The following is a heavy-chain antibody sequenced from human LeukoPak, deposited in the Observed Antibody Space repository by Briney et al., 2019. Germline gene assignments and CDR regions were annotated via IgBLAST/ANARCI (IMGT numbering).Heavy chain of an antibody. D-gene: IGHD3-22*01. CDR2: IYSDGST. CDR1: GFTFSSYA. V-gene: IGHV3-23*03. CDR3: ARDSTAYYYFDC. Sequence: SGGSLRLSCAASGFTFSSYAMSWVRQAPGQGLEWVSLIYSDGSTYYADSVKGRFTISRDKSKNTLYLQMNSLRAEDTAVYFCARDSTAYYYFDCWGQGTLVTVSS. J-gene: IGHJ4*02.